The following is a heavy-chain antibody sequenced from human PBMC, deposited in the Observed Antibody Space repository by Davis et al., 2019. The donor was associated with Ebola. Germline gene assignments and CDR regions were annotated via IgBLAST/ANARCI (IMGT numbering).Heavy chain of an antibody. CDR1: GGTFSSYA. CDR2: IIPIFGTA. Sequence: AASVKVSCKASGGTFSSYAISWVRQAPGQGLEWMGGIIPIFGTANYAQKFQGRVTITADESTSTAYMELSSLRSEDTAVYYCARDGTYDFWSGYYNDYFDYWGQGTLVTVSS. CDR3: ARDGTYDFWSGYYNDYFDY. V-gene: IGHV1-69*13. D-gene: IGHD3-3*01. J-gene: IGHJ4*02.